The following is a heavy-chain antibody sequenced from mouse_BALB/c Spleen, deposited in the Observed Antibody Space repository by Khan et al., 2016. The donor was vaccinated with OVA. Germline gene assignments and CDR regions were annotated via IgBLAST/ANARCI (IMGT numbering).Heavy chain of an antibody. CDR3: ARSYDGAWFAY. Sequence: QVRLQQSGPELVKPGAAVKMSCKASGYTFTDYVISWVKQRTGQGPEWIGEIYPGSGSTYYNEKFKGKATLTADKSSNTAYMQLSSLTSEDSAVYFCARSYDGAWFAYWGQGTLVTVSA. CDR1: GYTFTDYV. J-gene: IGHJ3*01. CDR2: IYPGSGST. V-gene: IGHV1-81*01. D-gene: IGHD1-1*01.